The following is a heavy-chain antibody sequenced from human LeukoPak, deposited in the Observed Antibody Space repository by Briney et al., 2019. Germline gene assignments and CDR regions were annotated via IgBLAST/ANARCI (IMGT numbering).Heavy chain of an antibody. CDR3: ARDDSLWFGELVVYYMDV. Sequence: SETLSLTCTVSGGSISSSSYYWGWIRQPPGKGLEWIGSIYYSGSTYYNPSLKSRVTISVDTSKNQFSLKLSSVTAADTAVYYCARDDSLWFGELVVYYMDVWGKGTTVTISS. CDR1: GGSISSSSYY. J-gene: IGHJ6*03. CDR2: IYYSGST. D-gene: IGHD3-10*01. V-gene: IGHV4-39*02.